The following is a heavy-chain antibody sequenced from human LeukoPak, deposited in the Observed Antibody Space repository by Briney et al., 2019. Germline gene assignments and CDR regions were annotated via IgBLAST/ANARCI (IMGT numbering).Heavy chain of an antibody. CDR1: GYSISSGYF. CDR3: ARAYKGSASLNYYYYMDV. D-gene: IGHD2-2*01. V-gene: IGHV4-38-2*02. Sequence: SETLSLTCTVSGYSISSGYFWGWVRQPPGKGLEWIASIYHGGNTYYNPSLKSRVTISIDTSKNQFSLKLSSVTAADTAVYYCARAYKGSASLNYYYYMDVWGKGTTVTVSS. CDR2: IYHGGNT. J-gene: IGHJ6*03.